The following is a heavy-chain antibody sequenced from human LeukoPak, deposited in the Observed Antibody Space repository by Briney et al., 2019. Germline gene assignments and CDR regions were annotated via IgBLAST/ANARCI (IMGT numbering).Heavy chain of an antibody. CDR2: VNPSGGST. Sequence: ASVKVSCKASGYTFIIYYIHWVRQAPGQGLEWMGTVNPSGGSTNYARKFQGRITMTRDTSTSTVYMELSSLKSEDTAVYYCARGKTMGDYWGQGTRVTVSS. CDR3: ARGKTMGDY. D-gene: IGHD4/OR15-4a*01. V-gene: IGHV1-46*01. J-gene: IGHJ4*02. CDR1: GYTFIIYY.